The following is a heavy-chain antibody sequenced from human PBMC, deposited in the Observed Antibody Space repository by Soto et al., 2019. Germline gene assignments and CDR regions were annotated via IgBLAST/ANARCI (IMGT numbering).Heavy chain of an antibody. Sequence: SGPEAKKPGASVKVSCKASGYTFATSTISWLRQAPGQGPEWMGWIKAYSANTNYAQKLQGRLTLTTDTSTSTAYMELRSLTTDDTAIYYCAIADYGDDDYWGQGTLVTVSS. D-gene: IGHD4-17*01. V-gene: IGHV1-18*01. CDR1: GYTFATST. J-gene: IGHJ4*02. CDR2: IKAYSANT. CDR3: AIADYGDDDY.